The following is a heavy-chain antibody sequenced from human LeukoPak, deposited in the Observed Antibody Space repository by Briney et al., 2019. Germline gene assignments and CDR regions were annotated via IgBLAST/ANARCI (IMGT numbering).Heavy chain of an antibody. CDR2: ISYDGNAK. Sequence: PGGSLRLSCAASGFSFSSHGMHWVRQAPGKGLEWVTVISYDGNAKYYADSVKGRFTISRDNSKSTLYLQMNSLRAEDTAVYYCARDLNYSGNHGPGSYWGQGTLVTVSS. V-gene: IGHV3-30*03. J-gene: IGHJ4*02. CDR1: GFSFSSHG. D-gene: IGHD1-26*01. CDR3: ARDLNYSGNHGPGSY.